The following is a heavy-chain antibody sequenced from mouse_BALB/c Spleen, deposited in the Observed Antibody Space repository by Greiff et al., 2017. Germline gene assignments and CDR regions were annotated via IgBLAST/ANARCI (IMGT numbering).Heavy chain of an antibody. CDR3: AREDRYDDGAWFAY. CDR1: GFTFSSYT. D-gene: IGHD2-14*01. V-gene: IGHV5-17*02. CDR2: ISSGSSTI. Sequence: EVQLVESGGGLVQPGGSLKLSCAASGFTFSSYTMSWVRQTPEKRLEWVAYISSGSSTIYYADTVKGRFTISRDNPKNTLFLQMTSLRSEDTAMYYCAREDRYDDGAWFAYWGQGTLVTVSA. J-gene: IGHJ3*01.